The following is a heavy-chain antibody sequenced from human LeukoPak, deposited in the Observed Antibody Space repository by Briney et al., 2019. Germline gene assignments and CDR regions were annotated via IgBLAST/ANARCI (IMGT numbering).Heavy chain of an antibody. CDR1: GFTFSSYA. CDR3: ARGEYSSSWYRGGFFDY. D-gene: IGHD6-13*01. J-gene: IGHJ4*02. Sequence: GGSLRLSCAASGFTFSSYAMSWVRQAPGKGLEWVSAISGSGGSTYYADSVKGRFTISRDNSKNTLYLQMNSLRAEDTAVYYCARGEYSSSWYRGGFFDYWGQGTLVTVSS. V-gene: IGHV3-23*01. CDR2: ISGSGGST.